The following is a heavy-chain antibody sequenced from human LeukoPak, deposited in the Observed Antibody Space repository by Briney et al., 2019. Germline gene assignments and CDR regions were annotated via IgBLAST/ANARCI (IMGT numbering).Heavy chain of an antibody. CDR3: AKELFDYGGNLFIY. Sequence: PGGSLRLSCVVSGFTFSSYAMSWVRQAPGKGLEWVSTISGDGDTTYYADSVKGWFTISRDNSKDTLFLQMYSLRAEDTAVYYCAKELFDYGGNLFIYWGQGTLVTVSS. D-gene: IGHD4-23*01. CDR1: GFTFSSYA. J-gene: IGHJ4*02. V-gene: IGHV3-23*01. CDR2: ISGDGDTT.